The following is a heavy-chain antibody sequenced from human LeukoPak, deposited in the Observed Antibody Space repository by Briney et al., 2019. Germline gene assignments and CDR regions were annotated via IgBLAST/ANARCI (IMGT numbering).Heavy chain of an antibody. D-gene: IGHD1-26*01. J-gene: IGHJ4*02. Sequence: GGSLRLSCAASGFSFSSYAMSWVRQAPGKGLEWVSAISGSGGSTYYADSVKGRFTISRDNSKNTLYLQMNSLRAEDTAVYYCAKQMRSPVGAPPFDYWGRGTLVTVSS. V-gene: IGHV3-23*01. CDR2: ISGSGGST. CDR1: GFSFSSYA. CDR3: AKQMRSPVGAPPFDY.